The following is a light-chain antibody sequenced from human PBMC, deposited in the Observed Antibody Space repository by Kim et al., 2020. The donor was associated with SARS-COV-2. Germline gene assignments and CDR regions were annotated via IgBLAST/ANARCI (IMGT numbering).Light chain of an antibody. CDR1: TGPVISGHN. CDR2: DTN. Sequence: PGGTCTRTCPSRTGPVISGHNPDWIQQKPGQAPRTLMLDTNHKYSWTPARFSGSLLGDKAALTLSGAQPEDEADYYCFLAYSGSRLFGGGTQLTVL. CDR3: FLAYSGSRL. V-gene: IGLV7-46*01. J-gene: IGLJ3*02.